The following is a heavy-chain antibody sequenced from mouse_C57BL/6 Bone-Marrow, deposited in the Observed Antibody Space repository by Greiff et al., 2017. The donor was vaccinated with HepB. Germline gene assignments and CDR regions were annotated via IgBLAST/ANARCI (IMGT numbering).Heavy chain of an antibody. CDR2: IDPSDSFT. CDR1: GYTFTSYW. D-gene: IGHD1-1*01. V-gene: IGHV1-59*01. Sequence: QVQLQQPGAELVRPGTSVKLSCKASGYTFTSYWMHWVKQRPGQGLEWIGVIDPSDSFTNYNQKFKGKATLTVDTSSSTAYMQLSSLTSEDSAVYYCARGGSSPFAYWGQGTLVTVSA. J-gene: IGHJ3*01. CDR3: ARGGSSPFAY.